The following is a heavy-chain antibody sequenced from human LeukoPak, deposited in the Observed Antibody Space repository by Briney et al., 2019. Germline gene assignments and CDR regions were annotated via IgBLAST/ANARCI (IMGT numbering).Heavy chain of an antibody. CDR2: IFPGDSDT. Sequence: GESLKISCQGSGFSFSTYWIAWVRQLPGKGLEVMGIIFPGDSDTRYSPSFQGQVSMSADKSLSTAYLQWTSLKASDSATYYCARRGVSPYLYGMDAWGQGTTVTVSS. V-gene: IGHV5-51*01. D-gene: IGHD2-21*01. CDR1: GFSFSTYW. J-gene: IGHJ6*02. CDR3: ARRGVSPYLYGMDA.